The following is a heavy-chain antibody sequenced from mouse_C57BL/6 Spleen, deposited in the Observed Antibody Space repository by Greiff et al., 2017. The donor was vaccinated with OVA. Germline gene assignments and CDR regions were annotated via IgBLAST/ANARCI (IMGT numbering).Heavy chain of an antibody. CDR3: ARDDYDGYAMDY. CDR1: GFTFSSYA. J-gene: IGHJ4*01. D-gene: IGHD2-4*01. V-gene: IGHV5-4*01. Sequence: VQLKESGGGLVKPGGSLKLSCAASGFTFSSYAMSWVRQTPEKRLEWVATISDGGSYTYYPDNVKGRFTISRDNAKNNLYLQMSHLKSEDTAMYYCARDDYDGYAMDYWGQGTSVTVSS. CDR2: ISDGGSYT.